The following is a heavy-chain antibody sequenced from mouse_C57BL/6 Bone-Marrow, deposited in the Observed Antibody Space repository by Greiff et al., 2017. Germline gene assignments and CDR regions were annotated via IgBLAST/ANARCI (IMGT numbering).Heavy chain of an antibody. J-gene: IGHJ2*01. Sequence: VQLQQSGAELVRPGASVTLSCKASGYTFTDYEMHWVKQTPVHGLEWIGAIAPETGGTAYNQKFKGKAILTANKSSSTAYMELRSLTYEDSAVYYCTRDYGSSYFDYWGQGTTLTVSS. D-gene: IGHD1-1*01. CDR3: TRDYGSSYFDY. V-gene: IGHV1-15*01. CDR2: IAPETGGT. CDR1: GYTFTDYE.